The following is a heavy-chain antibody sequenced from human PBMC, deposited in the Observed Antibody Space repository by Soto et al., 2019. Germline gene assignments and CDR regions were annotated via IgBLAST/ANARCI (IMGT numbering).Heavy chain of an antibody. Sequence: SETLSLTCTVSGGSISSGGYYWSWIRQHPGKGLEWIGYIYYSGSTYYNPSLKSRVTISVDTSKNQFSLRLSSVTAADTAVYYCARDLIDKPVPNGGFDYWGQGTLVTVSS. CDR2: IYYSGST. CDR1: GGSISSGGYY. J-gene: IGHJ4*02. V-gene: IGHV4-31*02. D-gene: IGHD3-16*01. CDR3: ARDLIDKPVPNGGFDY.